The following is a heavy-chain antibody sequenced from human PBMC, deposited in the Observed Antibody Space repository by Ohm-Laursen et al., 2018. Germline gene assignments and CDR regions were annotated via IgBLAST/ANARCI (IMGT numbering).Heavy chain of an antibody. CDR1: GFSFSSHG. D-gene: IGHD2-2*02. V-gene: IGHV3-30*18. CDR3: AKDQVVVVPAAIRGDFDY. CDR2: VGNDGSVR. J-gene: IGHJ4*02. Sequence: SLRLSCTASGFSFSSHGMHWVRQAPGKGLEWLGVVGNDGSVRYYADSVKGRFTISRDNSKNTLYLQMNSLRAEDTAVYYCAKDQVVVVPAAIRGDFDYWGQGTLVTVSS.